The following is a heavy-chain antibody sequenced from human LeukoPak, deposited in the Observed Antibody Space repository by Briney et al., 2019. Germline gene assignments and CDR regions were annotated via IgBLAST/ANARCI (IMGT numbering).Heavy chain of an antibody. CDR3: AKDAMATVTYFDY. D-gene: IGHD4-17*01. CDR2: LSGSGGDT. J-gene: IGHJ4*02. CDR1: GFTFNSYA. Sequence: GGSLRLSCATSGFTFNSYAMSWVRQAPGKGLEWVSGLSGSGGDTDYADSVKGRFTISRDSSRNTLYLQMNSLRGEDTAVYYCAKDAMATVTYFDYWGQGSLVTVSS. V-gene: IGHV3-23*01.